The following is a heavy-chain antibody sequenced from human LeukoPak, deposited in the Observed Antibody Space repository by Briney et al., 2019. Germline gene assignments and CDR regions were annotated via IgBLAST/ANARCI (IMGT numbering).Heavy chain of an antibody. CDR2: IKEDGSEI. CDR1: AFTFSSYW. J-gene: IGHJ4*02. V-gene: IGHV3-7*01. D-gene: IGHD4-23*01. CDR3: ARDRGYSSFDY. Sequence: GGSLRLSCEASAFTFSSYWMSWVRQAPGKGLEWVANIKEDGSEINYVDSVKGRFTISRANAKNSLFLQMNSLRVEDTAVYYCARDRGYSSFDYWGQGTLVTVSS.